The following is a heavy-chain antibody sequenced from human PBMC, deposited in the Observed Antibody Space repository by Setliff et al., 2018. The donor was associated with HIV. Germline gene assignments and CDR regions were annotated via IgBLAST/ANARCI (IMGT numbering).Heavy chain of an antibody. CDR2: TYPAASHT. D-gene: IGHD4-17*01. CDR1: EYDFTNYW. V-gene: IGHV5-51*01. Sequence: GESLKISCKGPEYDFTNYWIGWVRQMPGRGLEWLGITYPAASHTIYSPSFQGQVTISVDTSITTVYLQWSSLKASDTAMYYCATWTRAETSENFQHWGQGTLVTVSS. J-gene: IGHJ1*01. CDR3: ATWTRAETSENFQH.